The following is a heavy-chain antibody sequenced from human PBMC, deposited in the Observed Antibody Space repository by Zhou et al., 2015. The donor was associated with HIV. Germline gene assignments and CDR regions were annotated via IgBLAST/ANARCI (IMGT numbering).Heavy chain of an antibody. CDR1: GFTFSSYS. Sequence: EVQLVESGGRPGQAWGGSLRLSCAASGFTFSSYSMNWVRQAPGKGLEWVSSISSSSSYIYYADSVKGRFTISRDNAKNSLYLQMNSLRAEDTAVYYCARDSPHTIFGVGNWFDPGAREPWSPSPQ. CDR2: ISSSSSYI. V-gene: IGHV3-21*01. J-gene: IGHJ5*02. CDR3: ARDSPHTIFGVGNWFDP. D-gene: IGHD3-3*01.